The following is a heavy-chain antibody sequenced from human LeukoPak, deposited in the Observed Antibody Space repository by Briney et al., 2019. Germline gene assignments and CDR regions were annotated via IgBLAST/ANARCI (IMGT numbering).Heavy chain of an antibody. CDR1: GFTFSSYA. D-gene: IGHD6-13*01. V-gene: IGHV3-21*01. Sequence: GGSLRLSCAASGFTFSSYAMSWVRQAPGKGLEWVSSISSSSSYIYYADSVKGRFTISRDNAKNSLYLQMNSLRAEDTAVYYCATDSSSWYGYAFDIWGQGTMVTVSS. CDR3: ATDSSSWYGYAFDI. CDR2: ISSSSSYI. J-gene: IGHJ3*02.